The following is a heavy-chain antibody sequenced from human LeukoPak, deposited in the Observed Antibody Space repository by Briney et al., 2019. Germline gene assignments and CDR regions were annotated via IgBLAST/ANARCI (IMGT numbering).Heavy chain of an antibody. CDR1: GLTVSSSY. CDR2: IYNDGST. CDR3: ARNILFALDI. Sequence: GGSLRLSCAASGLTVSSSYMSWVRQAPGKGLEWVSIIYNDGSTYYADSMKGRVTISRDNSKNTLYLQVNSLRAEDTAMYYCARNILFALDIWGQGTMVTVSS. D-gene: IGHD2/OR15-2a*01. V-gene: IGHV3-53*01. J-gene: IGHJ3*02.